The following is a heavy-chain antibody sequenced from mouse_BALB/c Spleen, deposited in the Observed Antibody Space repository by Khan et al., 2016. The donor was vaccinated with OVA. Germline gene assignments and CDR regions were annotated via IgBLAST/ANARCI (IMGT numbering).Heavy chain of an antibody. CDR2: IAPGSGST. V-gene: IGHV1S41*01. CDR1: GYTFTSYW. D-gene: IGHD1-1*01. Sequence: DLVKPGASVTLSCKASGYTFTSYWINWIKQRPGQGLEWIGRIAPGSGSTYYNEMFKGKATLTADTSSSTAYIQVSSLSSEDSAVFFDARDNYYGNGAYAMAYWGQGTSLTVSS. CDR3: ARDNYYGNGAYAMAY. J-gene: IGHJ4*01.